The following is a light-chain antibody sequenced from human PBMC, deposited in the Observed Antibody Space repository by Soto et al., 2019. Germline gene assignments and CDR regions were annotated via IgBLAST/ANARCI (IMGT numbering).Light chain of an antibody. CDR3: SSYTSSSTSYV. Sequence: QSVLTQPAPVSGSPGQSITISCTGTSSDVGGYNYVSWYQQHPGKAPKLMIYDVSNRPSGVSNRFSGSKSGNTASQTISGLQAEDEADYYCSSYTSSSTSYVFGTGTKVTVL. J-gene: IGLJ1*01. CDR2: DVS. CDR1: SSDVGGYNY. V-gene: IGLV2-14*01.